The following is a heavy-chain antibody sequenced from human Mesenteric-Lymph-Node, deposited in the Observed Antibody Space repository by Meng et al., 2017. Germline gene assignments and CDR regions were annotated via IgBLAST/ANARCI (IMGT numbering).Heavy chain of an antibody. J-gene: IGHJ4*02. CDR1: GGSISSINW. D-gene: IGHD2-21*02. V-gene: IGHV4-4*02. CDR3: ARVVTALWGYYFDY. CDR2: IYHSGST. Sequence: QVQLEESGPGLVKPSETLSLTCAVSGGSISSINWWTWVRQPPGKGLEWIGEIYHSGSTNYNPSLKSRVTISVDKSKNQFSLKLSSVTAADTAVYYCARVVTALWGYYFDYWGQGTLVTVSS.